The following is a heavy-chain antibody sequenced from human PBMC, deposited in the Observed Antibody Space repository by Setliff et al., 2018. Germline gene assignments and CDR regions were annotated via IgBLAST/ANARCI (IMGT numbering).Heavy chain of an antibody. J-gene: IGHJ4*02. CDR1: GGSISSSSYY. CDR3: ARGGYSRGPPVYYFDH. Sequence: SETLSLTCTVSGGSISSSSYYWGWIRQPPGKGLEWIGSIYYSGSTYYNPSLKSRVTISVDTSKNQFSLKLSSVTAADTAVYYCARGGYSRGPPVYYFDHWGQGTLVTVSS. D-gene: IGHD5-12*01. V-gene: IGHV4-39*07. CDR2: IYYSGST.